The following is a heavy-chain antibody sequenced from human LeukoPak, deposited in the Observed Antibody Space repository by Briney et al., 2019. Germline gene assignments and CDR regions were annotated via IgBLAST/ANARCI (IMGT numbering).Heavy chain of an antibody. V-gene: IGHV3-48*03. D-gene: IGHD3-22*01. CDR2: ISSGGTTI. J-gene: IGHJ4*02. CDR3: ARQGEDSSGYPSHYFDY. Sequence: PGGSLRLSCAASGFTFSSYEMNWVRQAPGKGLEWVSHISSGGTTISYADSVKGRFTISRDNAKNSLYLQMNSLRAEDTAVYYCARQGEDSSGYPSHYFDYWGQGTLVTVSS. CDR1: GFTFSSYE.